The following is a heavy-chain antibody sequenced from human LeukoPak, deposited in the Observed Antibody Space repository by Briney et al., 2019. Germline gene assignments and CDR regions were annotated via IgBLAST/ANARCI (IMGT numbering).Heavy chain of an antibody. CDR3: AKKGTTVTTSFDS. CDR2: ISGGTINT. Sequence: GGSPRLSCAASGFTFSSYVMSWVRQAPGKGLEWVSTISGGTINTYYADFVKGRFTIFRDNSRNTLYLQMNSLRADDTAVYYCAKKGTTVTTSFDSWGQGTLVTVSS. J-gene: IGHJ4*02. D-gene: IGHD4-17*01. CDR1: GFTFSSYV. V-gene: IGHV3-23*01.